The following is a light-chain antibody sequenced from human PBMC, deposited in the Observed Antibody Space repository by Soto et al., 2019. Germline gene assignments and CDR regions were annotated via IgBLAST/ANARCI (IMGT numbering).Light chain of an antibody. Sequence: QSALTQPRSVSRSPGQSVTISCTGTSSDVGGYNDVSWYQQHPGKAPKLMIYDVSKRPSGVPDRFSGSKSGNTASLTISGLQAEDEADYYFCSYAGSYTFVVFGGGTKLTVL. J-gene: IGLJ2*01. CDR2: DVS. CDR3: CSYAGSYTFVV. V-gene: IGLV2-11*01. CDR1: SSDVGGYND.